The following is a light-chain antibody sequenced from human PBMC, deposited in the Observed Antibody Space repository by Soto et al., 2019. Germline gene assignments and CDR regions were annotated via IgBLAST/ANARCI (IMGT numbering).Light chain of an antibody. V-gene: IGKV1-39*01. CDR1: QSITNF. Sequence: DIQMTQSPSSLSASVGDKLTITCRANQSITNFLNWYQKKPGEVPKLLIYAASRLESGVPSRFSGSGSGTDFTLIISRLEPEDFAVYYCQQYAKAPLTFGQGTKVDIK. CDR2: AAS. J-gene: IGKJ1*01. CDR3: QQYAKAPLT.